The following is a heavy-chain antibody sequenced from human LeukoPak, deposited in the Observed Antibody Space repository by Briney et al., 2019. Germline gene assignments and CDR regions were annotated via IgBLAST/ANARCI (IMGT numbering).Heavy chain of an antibody. CDR1: GFTFNTYA. CDR3: AKTTVGYSSGRYPGWPADC. V-gene: IGHV3-23*01. Sequence: GGSLRLSCEASGFTFNTYAIYWIRQAPGKGLEWVSDICGSGGCTYYADSVKGRFTISRDNYKNTVYLQMNSLTADDTAVYYCAKTTVGYSSGRYPGWPADCWGQGTLVTVSS. D-gene: IGHD6-19*01. J-gene: IGHJ4*02. CDR2: ICGSGGCT.